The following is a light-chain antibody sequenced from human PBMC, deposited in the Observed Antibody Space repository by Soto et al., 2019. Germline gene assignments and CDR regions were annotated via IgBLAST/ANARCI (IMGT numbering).Light chain of an antibody. CDR3: QQLNSYLLT. CDR2: AAS. CDR1: QGISSY. J-gene: IGKJ4*01. V-gene: IGKV1-9*01. Sequence: DIQFTQSPSFLSSSVGDRVTITCRASQGISSYLAWYQQKPGKAPKLLIYAASTLQSGVPSRFSGSGSGTEFTLTISSLQPEDFATYYCQQLNSYLLTLGGGTKVDIK.